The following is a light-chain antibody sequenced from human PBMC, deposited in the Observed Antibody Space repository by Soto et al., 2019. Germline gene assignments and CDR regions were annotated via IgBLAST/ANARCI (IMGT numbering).Light chain of an antibody. CDR2: XXX. CDR3: QKYNDWLWT. J-gene: IGKJ1*01. V-gene: IGKV3-15*01. Sequence: EIVLTQSPGTLSLSPGERATLSCKASQSVSSNSLAWYHQKPGXXXXXXXXXXXTRPTGIPARLSGRGSGTEFTLTITSLQSEDFAVYYCQKYNDWLWTLGQGTKVDI. CDR1: QSVSSN.